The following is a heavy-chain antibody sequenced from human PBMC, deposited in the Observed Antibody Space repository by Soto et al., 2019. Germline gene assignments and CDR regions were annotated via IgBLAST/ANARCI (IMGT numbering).Heavy chain of an antibody. D-gene: IGHD3-16*01. CDR3: ARGGVWGWFDP. V-gene: IGHV3-21*01. CDR2: ISSSSSYI. CDR1: GFTFSSYS. J-gene: IGHJ5*02. Sequence: EVQLVESGGGLVKPGGSRRLSGEASGFTFSSYSLNWVRQAPGKGLEWVSSISSSSSYIYYADSVKGRFTISRDNAKNSLYLQMNSLRAEDTAVYYCARGGVWGWFDPWDQGTLVTVSS.